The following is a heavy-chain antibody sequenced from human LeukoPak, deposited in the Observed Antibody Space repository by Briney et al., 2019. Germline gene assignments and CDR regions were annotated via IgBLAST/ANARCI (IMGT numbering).Heavy chain of an antibody. CDR3: AKPYSGWTSFDY. Sequence: PGRSLRLSCAASGFTFSSYAMHWVRQAPGKGLEWVAVISYDGSNKYYADSVKGRFTISRDDSKNTLYLQMNSLRVEDTAVYYCAKPYSGWTSFDYWGQGTLVTVSS. D-gene: IGHD6-19*01. CDR2: ISYDGSNK. J-gene: IGHJ4*02. CDR1: GFTFSSYA. V-gene: IGHV3-30*04.